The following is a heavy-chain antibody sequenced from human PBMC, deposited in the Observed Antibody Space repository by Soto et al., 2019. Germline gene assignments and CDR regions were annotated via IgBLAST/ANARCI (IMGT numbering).Heavy chain of an antibody. V-gene: IGHV3-23*01. D-gene: IGHD3-3*01. J-gene: IGHJ4*01. Sequence: EVQLLESGGGLVQPGGSLRLSCAASGFTFSSNAMSWVRQAPGKGLEWVSGISGSGGSTYYADSVKDRFTISRDNSKNTLYLQMNSLRAEDTALYYCAKGNRFGPYDTYHFDYWGHGILVTVSS. CDR1: GFTFSSNA. CDR3: AKGNRFGPYDTYHFDY. CDR2: ISGSGGST.